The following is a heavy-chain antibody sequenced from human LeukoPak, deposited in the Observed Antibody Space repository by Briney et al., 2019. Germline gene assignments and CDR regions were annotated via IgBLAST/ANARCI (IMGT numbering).Heavy chain of an antibody. Sequence: SETLSLTCTVSGGSISSYYWSWIRQPAGKGLEWIGRIYTSGSTNYNPSLKSRVTMSVDTSKNQFSLKLSSVTAADTAVYYCARDRYYYDSSDYEYYFDYWGQGTLVTVSS. V-gene: IGHV4-4*07. J-gene: IGHJ4*02. CDR1: GGSISSYY. CDR3: ARDRYYYDSSDYEYYFDY. D-gene: IGHD3-22*01. CDR2: IYTSGST.